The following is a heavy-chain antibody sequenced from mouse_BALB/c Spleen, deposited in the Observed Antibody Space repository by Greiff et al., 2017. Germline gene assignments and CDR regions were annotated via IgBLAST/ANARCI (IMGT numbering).Heavy chain of an antibody. Sequence: EVMLVESGGGLVQPGGSRKLSCAASGFTFSSFGMHWVRQAPEKGLEWVAYISSGSSTIYYADTVKGRFTISRDNPKNTLFLQMTSLRSEDTAMYYCARYDYDGEFAYWGQGTLVTVSA. CDR2: ISSGSSTI. V-gene: IGHV5-17*02. CDR3: ARYDYDGEFAY. J-gene: IGHJ3*01. D-gene: IGHD2-4*01. CDR1: GFTFSSFG.